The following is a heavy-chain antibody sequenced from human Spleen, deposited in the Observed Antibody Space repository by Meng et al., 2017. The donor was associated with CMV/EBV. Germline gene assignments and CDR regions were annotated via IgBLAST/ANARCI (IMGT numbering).Heavy chain of an antibody. Sequence: GESLKISCAASGFTFSSYEMNWVRQAPGKGLEWISCVTNTDDTYYADSVKGRFTISRDNSKNSLYLQMNSLRAEDTAVYYCVRDGGWKFDYWGQGTLVTVSS. CDR2: VTNTDDT. J-gene: IGHJ4*02. CDR3: VRDGGWKFDY. D-gene: IGHD1-1*01. V-gene: IGHV3-48*03. CDR1: GFTFSSYE.